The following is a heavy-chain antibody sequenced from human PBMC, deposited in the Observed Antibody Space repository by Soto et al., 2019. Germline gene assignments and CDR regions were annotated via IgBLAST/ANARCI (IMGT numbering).Heavy chain of an antibody. Sequence: ASVKVSCKASGGTFSSYAISWVRQAPGQGLEWMGGIIPIFGTANYAQKFQGRVTITADESTSTAYMELSSLRSEDTAVYYCARGSYYGSGSYLYTHYYGMDVWGQGTTVTVSS. D-gene: IGHD3-10*01. CDR1: GGTFSSYA. CDR2: IIPIFGTA. CDR3: ARGSYYGSGSYLYTHYYGMDV. J-gene: IGHJ6*02. V-gene: IGHV1-69*13.